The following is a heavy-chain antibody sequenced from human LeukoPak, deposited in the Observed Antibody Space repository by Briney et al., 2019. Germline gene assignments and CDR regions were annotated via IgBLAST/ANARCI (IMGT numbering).Heavy chain of an antibody. CDR2: INSDGSST. CDR1: GFTFSSYA. CDR3: ARKGLNDAFDI. V-gene: IGHV3-74*01. J-gene: IGHJ3*02. Sequence: GGSLRLSCAASGFTFSSYAMSWVRQAPGKGLVWVSRINSDGSSTSYADSVKGRFTISRDNDKNTLYLQMNSLRAEDTAVYYCARKGLNDAFDIWGQGTMVTVSS.